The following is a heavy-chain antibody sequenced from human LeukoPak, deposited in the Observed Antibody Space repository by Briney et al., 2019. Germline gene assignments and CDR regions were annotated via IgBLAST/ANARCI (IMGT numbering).Heavy chain of an antibody. D-gene: IGHD3-10*02. Sequence: ASVKVSCTVSVSTLTKISIDWVRQAPGKALEWMGSLSPRDGETSHAQKFQGRFNMTADTSTDTAYMEMSSLASGDTAVYYCATGAMFYDYWVEGTMVIVSS. J-gene: IGHJ4*02. CDR2: LSPRDGET. CDR3: ATGAMFYDY. CDR1: VSTLTKIS. V-gene: IGHV1-24*01.